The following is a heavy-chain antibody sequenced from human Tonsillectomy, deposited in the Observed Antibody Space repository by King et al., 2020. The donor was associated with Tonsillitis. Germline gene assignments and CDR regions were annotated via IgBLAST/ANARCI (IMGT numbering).Heavy chain of an antibody. V-gene: IGHV3-33*08. J-gene: IGHJ4*02. CDR2: IWYDGSNK. Sequence: VQLVESGGGVVQPGRSLRLSCAASGFTFSSYGMHWVRQAPGKGLEWVAVIWYDGSNKYYADSVKGRFTISRDNSKNTLYLQMNSLRAEDTAVYYCARVITRWELYGVAYWGQGTLVTVSS. CDR1: GFTFSSYG. CDR3: ARVITRWELYGVAY. D-gene: IGHD1-26*01.